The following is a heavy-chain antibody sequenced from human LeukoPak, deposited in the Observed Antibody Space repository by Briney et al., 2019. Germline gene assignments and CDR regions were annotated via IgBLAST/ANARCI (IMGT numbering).Heavy chain of an antibody. V-gene: IGHV4-34*01. CDR3: ARGGMIVVVLFDY. CDR1: GGSFSGYY. J-gene: IGHJ4*02. Sequence: PSETLSLTCAVYGGSFSGYYWSWIRQPPGKGLEWIGEINHSGSTNYNPSLKSRVTISVDTSKNQFSLKLSSVTAADTAVYYCARGGMIVVVLFDYWGQGTLVTVSS. D-gene: IGHD3-22*01. CDR2: INHSGST.